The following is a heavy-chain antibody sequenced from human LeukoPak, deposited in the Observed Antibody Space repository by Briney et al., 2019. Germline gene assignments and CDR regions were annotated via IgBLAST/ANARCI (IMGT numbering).Heavy chain of an antibody. D-gene: IGHD6-19*01. V-gene: IGHV3-21*01. Sequence: PWGSLRLSCAASGFTFSGYSMNWVRQAPGKGLEWVSSISRSATYLYYADSLQGRFTVSRDDAKSSLYLQMNSLSAEDTAVYYCARHVYSSGWGAFDIWGQGTMVT. CDR1: GFTFSGYS. CDR3: ARHVYSSGWGAFDI. CDR2: ISRSATYL. J-gene: IGHJ3*02.